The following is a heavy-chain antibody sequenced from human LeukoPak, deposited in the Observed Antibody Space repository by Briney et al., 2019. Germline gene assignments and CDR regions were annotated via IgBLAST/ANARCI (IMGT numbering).Heavy chain of an antibody. CDR2: IIPIFGTA. D-gene: IGHD1-1*01. CDR1: GGTFSSYA. CDR3: ARKTTGDAFDI. J-gene: IGHJ3*02. V-gene: IGHV1-69*06. Sequence: ASVKVSCKASGGTFSSYAISWVRQAPGQGLEWMGGIIPIFGTANYAQKFQGRVTITADKSTSTAYMELSSLRSEDTAVYYCARKTTGDAFDIWGQGTMVTVSS.